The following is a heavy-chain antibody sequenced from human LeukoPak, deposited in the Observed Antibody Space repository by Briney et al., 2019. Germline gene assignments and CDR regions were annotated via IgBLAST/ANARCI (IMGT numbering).Heavy chain of an antibody. CDR3: ARRSVVGPTGYFPYYGMDV. D-gene: IGHD1-26*01. Sequence: TASETLSLTCTVSRGSINSGDYYWSWVRQPPGKGLEWIGYIYYAVSTYYTPSLKSRVTISVDTSKNQFSLELRSVTAADTVVYYCARRSVVGPTGYFPYYGMDVWGQGTTVTVSS. CDR2: IYYAVST. CDR1: RGSINSGDYY. J-gene: IGHJ6*02. V-gene: IGHV4-30-4*08.